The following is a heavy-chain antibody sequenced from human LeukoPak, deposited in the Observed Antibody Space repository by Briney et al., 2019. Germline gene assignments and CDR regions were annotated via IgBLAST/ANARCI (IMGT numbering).Heavy chain of an antibody. V-gene: IGHV1-18*01. CDR2: VSSSNGNT. D-gene: IGHD4-23*01. CDR1: GYTFTSYG. CDR3: ARLGYGVNSAVY. Sequence: ASVKVSCKASGYTFTSYGLSWVRQAPGQGLEWMGWVSSSNGNTNYAQKFQDRVTMTSDTSTSTAYMELRSLRSDDTAVYYCARLGYGVNSAVYWGQGTLDTVSS. J-gene: IGHJ4*02.